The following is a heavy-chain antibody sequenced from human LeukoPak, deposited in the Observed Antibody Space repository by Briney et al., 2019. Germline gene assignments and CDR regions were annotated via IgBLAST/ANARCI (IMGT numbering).Heavy chain of an antibody. CDR3: ARGSIVGARGVLSAFDI. V-gene: IGHV1-46*01. D-gene: IGHD1-26*01. J-gene: IGHJ3*02. CDR2: INPSGGST. CDR1: GYTFTSYY. Sequence: ASVKVSCKASGYTFTSYYMHWVRQAPGQGLEWMGIINPSGGSTSYAQKFQGRVTMTRDTSTSTVYMELSSLRSEDTAVYYCARGSIVGARGVLSAFDIWGQGTMVTVSS.